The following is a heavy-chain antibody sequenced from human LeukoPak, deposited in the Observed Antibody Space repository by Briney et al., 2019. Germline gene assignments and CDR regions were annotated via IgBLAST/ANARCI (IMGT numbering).Heavy chain of an antibody. V-gene: IGHV4-59*01. J-gene: IGHJ4*02. Sequence: SETLSLTCTVSGASISKDYWAWIRQPPGKGLEWIGYIYYSGSTNYNPSLKSRVTISVDTSKNQFSLKLSSVTAADTAVYYCARVSGYNTDYWGQGTLVTVSS. CDR2: IYYSGST. CDR1: GASISKDY. D-gene: IGHD5-12*01. CDR3: ARVSGYNTDY.